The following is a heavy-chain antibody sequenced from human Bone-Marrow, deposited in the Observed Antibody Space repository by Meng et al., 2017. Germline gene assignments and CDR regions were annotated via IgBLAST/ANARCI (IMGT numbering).Heavy chain of an antibody. D-gene: IGHD3-3*01. CDR1: GFTFSSYW. Sequence: GGSLRLSCAASGFTFSSYWMSWVRQAPGKGLEWVANIKQDGSEKYYVDSVKGRFTISRDNAKNSLYLQMNSLRAEDTAVYYCARGARYYDFWSGYSFLSGYYYYGMDVWGQGTTVTVSS. CDR2: IKQDGSEK. CDR3: ARGARYYDFWSGYSFLSGYYYYGMDV. J-gene: IGHJ6*02. V-gene: IGHV3-7*03.